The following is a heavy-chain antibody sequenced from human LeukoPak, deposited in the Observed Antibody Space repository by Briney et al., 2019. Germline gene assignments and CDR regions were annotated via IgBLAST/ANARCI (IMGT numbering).Heavy chain of an antibody. J-gene: IGHJ4*02. V-gene: IGHV4-30-4*08. CDR1: GGSISSGDYY. CDR2: IYYSGST. D-gene: IGHD3-10*01. CDR3: ARGHYGSGSYYSRGGYFDY. Sequence: SQTLSLTCTVSGGSISSGDYYWSWIRQPPGKGLEWIGYIYYSGSTYYNPSLKSRVTISVDTSKNQFSLMLSSVTAADTAVYYCARGHYGSGSYYSRGGYFDYWGQGTLVTVSS.